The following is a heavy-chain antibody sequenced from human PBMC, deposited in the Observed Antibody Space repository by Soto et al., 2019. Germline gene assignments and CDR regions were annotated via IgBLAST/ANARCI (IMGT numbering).Heavy chain of an antibody. J-gene: IGHJ4*02. CDR3: AKLTNPGNYVRAY. CDR2: VTATAESA. CDR1: GFNFDAYA. Sequence: GGSLRLSCTPFGFNFDAYAMSWVRQAPGKGLEWVSAVTATAESAYYTDSVRGRFIITRDNSDNMLYLQMSSLRVEDTAVYYCAKLTNPGNYVRAYWGQGTLVTVSS. V-gene: IGHV3-23*01. D-gene: IGHD3-10*02.